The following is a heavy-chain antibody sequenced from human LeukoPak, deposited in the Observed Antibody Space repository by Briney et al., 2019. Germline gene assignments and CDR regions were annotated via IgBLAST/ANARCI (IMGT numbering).Heavy chain of an antibody. J-gene: IGHJ4*02. D-gene: IGHD4-17*01. CDR2: VYYSAST. Sequence: KPSETLSLTCTVSGGSINGYYWSWIRQPPGKGLEWIGYVYYSASTNYSPSLKSRVTISVDTSKKQFSLRLSSVTAAETAVYYCARGIMTTVPTSDCWGQGTLVAVSS. CDR1: GGSINGYY. V-gene: IGHV4-59*01. CDR3: ARGIMTTVPTSDC.